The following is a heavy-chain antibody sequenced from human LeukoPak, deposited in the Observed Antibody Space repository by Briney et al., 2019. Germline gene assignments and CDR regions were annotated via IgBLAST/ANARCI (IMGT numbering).Heavy chain of an antibody. V-gene: IGHV3-11*04. J-gene: IGHJ3*02. CDR3: ARAGEYYYDSSGSGVDAFDI. CDR1: GFTFSDYY. Sequence: GGSLRLSCAASGFTFSDYYMSWIRQAPGKGLEWVSYISSSGSTIYYADSVKGRFTISRDNAKNSLYLQMNSLRAEDTAVYYCARAGEYYYDSSGSGVDAFDIWGQGTMVTVSS. D-gene: IGHD3-22*01. CDR2: ISSSGSTI.